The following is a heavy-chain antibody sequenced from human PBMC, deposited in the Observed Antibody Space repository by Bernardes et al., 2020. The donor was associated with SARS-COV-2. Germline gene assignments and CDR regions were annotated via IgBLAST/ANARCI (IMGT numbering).Heavy chain of an antibody. J-gene: IGHJ4*02. CDR3: ARGRSGRDGYPKPGDY. D-gene: IGHD5-12*01. CDR2: INHSGST. V-gene: IGHV4-34*01. Sequence: LSLTCAVYGGSFSGYYWSWVRQSPGKGLEWIGQINHSGSTNYNPSLKSRVTISVDTSKNQFSLKLSSVTAADTAVYYCARGRSGRDGYPKPGDYWGQGTLVTVSS. CDR1: GGSFSGYY.